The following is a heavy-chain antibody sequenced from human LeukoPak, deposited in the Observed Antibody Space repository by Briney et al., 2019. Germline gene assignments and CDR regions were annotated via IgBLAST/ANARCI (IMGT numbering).Heavy chain of an antibody. D-gene: IGHD6-13*01. J-gene: IGHJ6*03. Sequence: PGGSLRLSCAASGFTFSSYWMSWVRQAPGKGLEWVANIKQDGSEKYNVDSVKGRFTISRDNAKNSLYLQMNSLRAEDTAVHYCASIAAALSYYYYYYMDVWGKGTTVTVSS. CDR1: GFTFSSYW. V-gene: IGHV3-7*01. CDR3: ASIAAALSYYYYYYMDV. CDR2: IKQDGSEK.